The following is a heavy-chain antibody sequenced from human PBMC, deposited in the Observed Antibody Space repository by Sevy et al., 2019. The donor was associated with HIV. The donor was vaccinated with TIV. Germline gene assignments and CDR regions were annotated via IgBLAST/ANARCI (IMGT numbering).Heavy chain of an antibody. V-gene: IGHV1-2*02. Sequence: ASVKVSCKASRYTFTGYYMHWVRQAPGQGLEWMGWINPNSGGTNYAQKFQGRVTMTRDTSISTAYMELSRLRSDDTAVYYCAKGQPVITFGGVIVIGGDYWGQGTLVTVSS. CDR1: RYTFTGYY. CDR2: INPNSGGT. D-gene: IGHD3-16*02. CDR3: AKGQPVITFGGVIVIGGDY. J-gene: IGHJ4*02.